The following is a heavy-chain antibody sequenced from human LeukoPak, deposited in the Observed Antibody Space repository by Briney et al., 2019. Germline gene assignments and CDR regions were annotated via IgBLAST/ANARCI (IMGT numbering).Heavy chain of an antibody. CDR3: AKVNSASYGSGSYYDWFDP. Sequence: GGSLRLSCAASGFTFSIYALSWVRQAPGKGLEWVSGISDSGGSTYYADSVKGRFTISRDNPKNTVYLQMNSLRAEDTAVYYCAKVNSASYGSGSYYDWFDPWGQGTLVTVSS. CDR1: GFTFSIYA. CDR2: ISDSGGST. D-gene: IGHD3-10*01. V-gene: IGHV3-23*01. J-gene: IGHJ5*02.